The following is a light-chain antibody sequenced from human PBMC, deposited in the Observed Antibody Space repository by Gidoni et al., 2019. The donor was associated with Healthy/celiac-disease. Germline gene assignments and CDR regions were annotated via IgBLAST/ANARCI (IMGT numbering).Light chain of an antibody. CDR3: QQYYSYPFT. J-gene: IGKJ3*01. CDR2: AAS. CDR1: QGISSY. Sequence: AIRMTQSPSSFSASTGDRVNITCRASQGISSYLAWYQQKPGKAPKLLIYAASTLQSGGPSRFSGSGSGTDFTLTISCLQSEDFATYYCQQYYSYPFTFGPGTKVDIK. V-gene: IGKV1-8*01.